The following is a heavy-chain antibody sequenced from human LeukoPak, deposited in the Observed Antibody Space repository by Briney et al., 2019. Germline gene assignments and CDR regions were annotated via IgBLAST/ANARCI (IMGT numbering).Heavy chain of an antibody. D-gene: IGHD5-18*01. Sequence: SETLSLTCTVSGGSISSSSYYWGWIRQPPGKGLGWIGTIYYSGITYYNPSLRSRVTIPLDTSKNQFSLNLNSVTAADTAVYYCAREDTGMAPGFDYWGQGTLVTVSS. V-gene: IGHV4-39*07. CDR1: GGSISSSSYY. J-gene: IGHJ4*02. CDR2: IYYSGIT. CDR3: AREDTGMAPGFDY.